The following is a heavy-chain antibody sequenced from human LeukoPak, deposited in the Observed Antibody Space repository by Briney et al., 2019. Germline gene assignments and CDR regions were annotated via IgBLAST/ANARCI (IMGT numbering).Heavy chain of an antibody. V-gene: IGHV4-59*08. CDR1: GGSISSYY. J-gene: IGHJ4*02. Sequence: SETLSLTCTVSGGSISSYYWSWIRQPPGKGLEWIGYIYYSGSTNHNPSLKSRVTISVDTSKNQFSLKLSSVTAADTAVYYCARHADSGLWFGELLHLDYWGQGTLVTVSS. CDR2: IYYSGST. D-gene: IGHD3-10*01. CDR3: ARHADSGLWFGELLHLDY.